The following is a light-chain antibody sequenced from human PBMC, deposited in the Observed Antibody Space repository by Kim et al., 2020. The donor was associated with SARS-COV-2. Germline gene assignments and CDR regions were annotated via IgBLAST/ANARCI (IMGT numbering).Light chain of an antibody. Sequence: TVTISCTRSSCSIASNYVQWYQQRPGSAPSTVIYEDNQRPSGVPARFSGSIDSSSNSASLTISGLRTEDEADYYCQSYDSSTPCVFGGGTQLTVL. J-gene: IGLJ3*02. CDR3: QSYDSSTPCV. CDR1: SCSIASNY. CDR2: EDN. V-gene: IGLV6-57*03.